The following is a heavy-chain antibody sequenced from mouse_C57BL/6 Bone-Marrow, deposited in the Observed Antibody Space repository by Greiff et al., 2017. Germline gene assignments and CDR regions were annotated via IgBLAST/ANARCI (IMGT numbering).Heavy chain of an antibody. Sequence: EVQGVESGGGLVKPGESLKLSCAASGFTFSCYAMSWVRQTPEKRLEWVATISDGGSYTYYPDNVKGRFTISRDNAKNTLYLKRSNLKSEDTAVYYCGRDWGGEYGLYFDYWGQGTTLTVAA. D-gene: IGHD2-13*01. J-gene: IGHJ2*01. CDR1: GFTFSCYA. V-gene: IGHV5-4*01. CDR3: GRDWGGEYGLYFDY. CDR2: ISDGGSYT.